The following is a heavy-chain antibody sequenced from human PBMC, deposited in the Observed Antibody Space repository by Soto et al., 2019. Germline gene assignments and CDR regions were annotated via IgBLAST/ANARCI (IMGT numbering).Heavy chain of an antibody. CDR1: GFTFSSYA. J-gene: IGHJ5*02. CDR2: ISGSGGST. D-gene: IGHD1-20*01. V-gene: IGHV3-23*01. Sequence: EVQLLESGGGLVQPGGSLRLSCAASGFTFSSYAMSWVRQAPGKGLEWVSAISGSGGSTYYADSVKGRFTISRDNSKNTLYLQMNSLRAEDTAVYYCANLADGITGTRAYNWFDPWGQGTLVTVSS. CDR3: ANLADGITGTRAYNWFDP.